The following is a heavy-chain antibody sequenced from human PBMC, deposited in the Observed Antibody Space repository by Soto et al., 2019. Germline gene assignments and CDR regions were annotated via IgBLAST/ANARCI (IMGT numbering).Heavy chain of an antibody. CDR2: IIPVLGVT. CDR3: ARRRYCGADCYSKYYYGMDV. Sequence: QVQLVQSGAEMKRPGSSVKVSCQASGSTFSSYTVSWVRQAPGQGLEWMGRIIPVLGVTNYAQKFKGRVTITADKSKTTAYMELSSLRSGDTVVYYCARRRYCGADCYSKYYYGMDVWGQGTTVTVSS. CDR1: GSTFSSYT. D-gene: IGHD2-21*02. V-gene: IGHV1-69*02. J-gene: IGHJ6*02.